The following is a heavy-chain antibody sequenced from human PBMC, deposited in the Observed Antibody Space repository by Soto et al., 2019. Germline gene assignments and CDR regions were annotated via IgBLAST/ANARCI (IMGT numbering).Heavy chain of an antibody. V-gene: IGHV4-34*01. CDR2: INHSGST. CDR3: AKVLWDSDYYYYYLDV. CDR1: GGSFSGYY. Sequence: PSETLSLTCAVYGGSFSGYYLSWIRQPPGKGLEWIGEINHSGSTNYNPSLKSRVTISVDTSKNQFSLKLSSVTAADTAVYYCAKVLWDSDYYYYYLDVWGKGTTVTVSS. D-gene: IGHD1-26*01. J-gene: IGHJ6*03.